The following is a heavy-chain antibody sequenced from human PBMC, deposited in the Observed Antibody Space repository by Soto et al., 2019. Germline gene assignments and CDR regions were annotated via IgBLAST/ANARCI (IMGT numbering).Heavy chain of an antibody. Sequence: SETLSLTCTVSGGSISSYYWSWIRQPPGKGLEWIGYIYYSGSTNYNPSLKSRVTISVDTSKNQFSLKLSSVTAADTAVYYCATTTVTTDPYYFDYWGQGTLVTVSS. D-gene: IGHD4-17*01. CDR1: GGSISSYY. CDR2: IYYSGST. CDR3: ATTTVTTDPYYFDY. V-gene: IGHV4-59*01. J-gene: IGHJ4*02.